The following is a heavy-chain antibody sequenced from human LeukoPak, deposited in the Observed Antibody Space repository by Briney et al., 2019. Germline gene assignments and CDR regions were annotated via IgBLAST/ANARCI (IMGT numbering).Heavy chain of an antibody. V-gene: IGHV4-39*01. CDR1: GGSISSSSYY. D-gene: IGHD1-1*01. CDR2: IYYRGNT. Sequence: KASETLSLTCTVSGGSISSSSYYWGWIRQPPGKGLEWIGSIYYRGNTYYNASLKSRVTISGDTSKDVFSLKLSSVTAADTAVYYCAGWRTAKTGFDYWGQGTLVTVSS. CDR3: AGWRTAKTGFDY. J-gene: IGHJ4*02.